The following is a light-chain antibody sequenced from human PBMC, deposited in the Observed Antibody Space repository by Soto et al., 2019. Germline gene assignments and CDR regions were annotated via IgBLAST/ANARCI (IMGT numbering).Light chain of an antibody. CDR2: DTS. J-gene: IGKJ5*01. Sequence: EFVLTQSPGTLSLSPVERATLSCMASQSLTNSFIAWYQQKPGQAPRLLIYDTSSRASGIPDRFSGSGSGTDFTLTISRLEPEDFAVFYCQQYGTSEIIFGQGTRLEIK. CDR1: QSLTNSF. V-gene: IGKV3-20*01. CDR3: QQYGTSEII.